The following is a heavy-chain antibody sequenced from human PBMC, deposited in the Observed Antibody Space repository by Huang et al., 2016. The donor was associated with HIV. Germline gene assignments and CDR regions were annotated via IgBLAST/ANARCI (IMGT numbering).Heavy chain of an antibody. CDR3: AKDGADEEWDIDY. CDR2: ISYDGSNK. J-gene: IGHJ4*02. D-gene: IGHD1-26*01. Sequence: VQLVESGGGVVQPGGSLSLACAASGFSFSTYGLHWGRQAPGKGLEGVAVISYDGSNKYYAHSVKGRFTISRDTSENKVYLQMNSLRHEDTAVYYCAKDGADEEWDIDYWGQGTLVTVSS. CDR1: GFSFSTYG. V-gene: IGHV3-30*18.